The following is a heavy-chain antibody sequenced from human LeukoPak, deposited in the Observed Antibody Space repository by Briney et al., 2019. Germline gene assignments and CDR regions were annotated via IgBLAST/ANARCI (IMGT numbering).Heavy chain of an antibody. Sequence: PSETLSLICTVSGGSISSSSYYWGWIRQPPGKGLEWIGSIYCSGSTYYNPSLKSRVTISVDTSKNQFSLKLSSVTAADTAVYYCAREILLLSQDAFDIWGQGTMVTVSS. D-gene: IGHD2-15*01. V-gene: IGHV4-39*07. CDR2: IYCSGST. CDR1: GGSISSSSYY. J-gene: IGHJ3*02. CDR3: AREILLLSQDAFDI.